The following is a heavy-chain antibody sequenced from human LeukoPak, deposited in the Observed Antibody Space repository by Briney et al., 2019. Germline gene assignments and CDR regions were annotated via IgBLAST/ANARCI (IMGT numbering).Heavy chain of an antibody. Sequence: GGSQRLSCVASGFTFSRYGMHWVCQAPGKGLEWVALIWYDGSNICYADSVKGRFTISRDNSKNTLYLQMNSLSAEDTAVYYCARDPEVDTAMVLFDYWGQGTLVTVSS. D-gene: IGHD5-18*01. CDR2: IWYDGSNI. CDR3: ARDPEVDTAMVLFDY. V-gene: IGHV3-33*01. CDR1: GFTFSRYG. J-gene: IGHJ4*02.